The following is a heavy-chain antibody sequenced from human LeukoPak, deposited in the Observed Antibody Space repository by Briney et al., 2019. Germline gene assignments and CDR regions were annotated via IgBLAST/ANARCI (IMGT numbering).Heavy chain of an antibody. V-gene: IGHV3-48*01. CDR2: ISSTSTTI. Sequence: GGSLRLSCAASGFTFSVYIMNWFRQAPGRGLEWVSYISSTSTTIYYKDSVKGRFTISRDNAKNSLYLHMTSLRVEDTAVYYCVRNDGDDAFDIWGQGTMVTVSS. CDR3: VRNDGDDAFDI. D-gene: IGHD4-17*01. J-gene: IGHJ3*02. CDR1: GFTFSVYI.